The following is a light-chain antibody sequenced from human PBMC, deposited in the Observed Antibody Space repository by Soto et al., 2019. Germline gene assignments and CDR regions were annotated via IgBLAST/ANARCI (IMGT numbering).Light chain of an antibody. J-gene: IGLJ1*01. CDR3: SSYTNINTRACV. CDR1: SGDIGSYNR. CDR2: EVT. V-gene: IGLV2-14*01. Sequence: QSVLTQPASMSGSPGQSITISCTGTSGDIGSYNRVSWYQQHPGKAPKLIIYEVTDRPSGVSNRFSGSKSGNTASLTISGLQAEDDAGYYCSSYTNINTRACVFGTGTKVTVL.